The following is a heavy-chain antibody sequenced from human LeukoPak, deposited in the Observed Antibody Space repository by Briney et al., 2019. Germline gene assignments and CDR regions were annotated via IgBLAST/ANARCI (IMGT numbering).Heavy chain of an antibody. Sequence: GASVKVSCKASGYTFTGYYMHWVRQAPGQGLEWMGRINPNSGGTNYTQKFQGRVTMTRDTSISTAYMELSRLRSDDTAVYYCARGKTGTTLFCFDPWGQGTLVTVSS. CDR1: GYTFTGYY. J-gene: IGHJ5*02. CDR3: ARGKTGTTLFCFDP. D-gene: IGHD1-7*01. CDR2: INPNSGGT. V-gene: IGHV1-2*06.